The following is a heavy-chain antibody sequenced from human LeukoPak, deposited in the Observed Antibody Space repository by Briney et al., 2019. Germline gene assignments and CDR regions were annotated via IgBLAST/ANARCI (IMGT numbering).Heavy chain of an antibody. CDR3: AREPRDGYNFI. CDR2: ISSSGSTI. D-gene: IGHD5-24*01. J-gene: IGHJ4*02. CDR1: GFTFSSYE. V-gene: IGHV3-48*03. Sequence: GGSLRLSCAASGFTFSSYEMNWVRQAPGKGLEWVSYISSSGSTIYYADSVKGRFTISRDNAKNSLYLQMNSLRAEDTAVYYCAREPRDGYNFIWGQRTLVAVSS.